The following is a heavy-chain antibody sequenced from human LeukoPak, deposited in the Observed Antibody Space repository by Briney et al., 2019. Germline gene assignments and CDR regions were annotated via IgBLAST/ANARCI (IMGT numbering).Heavy chain of an antibody. D-gene: IGHD3-10*01. CDR2: INPHSGDT. J-gene: IGHJ4*02. Sequence: ASVKVSCKASRYTFTGYYMHWVRQAPGQGLEWMGWINPHSGDTNYAQKFQGRVTMTRDTSISTAYMELSRLRSDDTAVYYCARWGYYGSGSYYRSPNDYWGQGTLVTVSS. CDR1: RYTFTGYY. V-gene: IGHV1-2*02. CDR3: ARWGYYGSGSYYRSPNDY.